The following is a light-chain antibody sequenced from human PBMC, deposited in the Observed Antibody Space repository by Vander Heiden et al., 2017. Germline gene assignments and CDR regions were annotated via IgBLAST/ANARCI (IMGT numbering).Light chain of an antibody. Sequence: EIVMTQPPATLSVSPGERATLSCRASQSVSSNLAWYQQKPGQAPRLLIYGASTRATGIPARFSGSGCETEFTLTISSLQSEDFAVYYCQQYNNWPPYTFGQGTKLEIK. CDR1: QSVSSN. CDR2: GAS. V-gene: IGKV3-15*01. CDR3: QQYNNWPPYT. J-gene: IGKJ2*01.